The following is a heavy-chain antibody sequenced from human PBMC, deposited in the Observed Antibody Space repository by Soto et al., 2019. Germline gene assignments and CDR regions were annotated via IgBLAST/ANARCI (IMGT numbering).Heavy chain of an antibody. D-gene: IGHD3-10*01. Sequence: QVQLVQSGAEEKKPGASVKVSCKASGYTFTSYAMHWVRQAPGQRLEWMGWINAGNGNTKYSQKFQGRVTITRDTSASTAYMELSSLRSEDTAVYYCARSEPRITMVRGVIAPSVDGYNFVYWGQGTLVTVSS. CDR2: INAGNGNT. J-gene: IGHJ4*02. V-gene: IGHV1-3*05. CDR3: ARSEPRITMVRGVIAPSVDGYNFVY. CDR1: GYTFTSYA.